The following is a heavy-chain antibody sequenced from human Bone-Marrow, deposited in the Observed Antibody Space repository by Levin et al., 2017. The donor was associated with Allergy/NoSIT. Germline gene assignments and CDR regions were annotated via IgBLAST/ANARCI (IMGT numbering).Heavy chain of an antibody. CDR3: ARVGAMRIYYYYYMDV. V-gene: IGHV3-48*03. J-gene: IGHJ6*03. Sequence: GESLKISCAASGFTFSSYEMNWVRQAPGKGLEWVSYISSSGSTIYYADSVKGRFTISRDNAKNSLYLQMYSLRAEDTAVYYCARVGAMRIYYYYYMDVWGKGTTVTVPS. CDR1: GFTFSSYE. D-gene: IGHD2-2*01. CDR2: ISSSGSTI.